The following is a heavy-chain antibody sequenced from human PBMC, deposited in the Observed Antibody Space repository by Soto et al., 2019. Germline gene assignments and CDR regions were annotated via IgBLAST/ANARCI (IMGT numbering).Heavy chain of an antibody. J-gene: IGHJ3*01. CDR2: IYYSGST. D-gene: IGHD3-3*01. CDR1: GGSISSCGYY. V-gene: IGHV4-31*03. CDR3: ASDRVYYDFWSGYSTSRGGERAAFDP. Sequence: PSETLSLTCTVSGGSISSCGYYWSWIRQHPGKGLEWIGYIYYSGSTYYNPSLKSRVTIAVDTSKDQCSLKLSSVTAADTAVYYCASDRVYYDFWSGYSTSRGGERAAFDPWGQGTMVTVSS.